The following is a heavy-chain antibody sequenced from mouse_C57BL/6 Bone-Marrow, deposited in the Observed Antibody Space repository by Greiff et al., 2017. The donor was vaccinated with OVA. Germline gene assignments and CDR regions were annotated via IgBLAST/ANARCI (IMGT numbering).Heavy chain of an antibody. CDR1: GFSLTSYG. CDR3: AKDMITTLNYYAMDY. D-gene: IGHD2-4*01. Sequence: QVQLKESGPGLVQPSQSLSITCTVSGFSLTSYGVHWVRQSPGKGLEWLGVIWRGGSTDYNAAFMSRLSITKDNSKSQVFFKMNSLQADDTAIYYCAKDMITTLNYYAMDYWGQGTSVTVSS. J-gene: IGHJ4*01. V-gene: IGHV2-5*01. CDR2: IWRGGST.